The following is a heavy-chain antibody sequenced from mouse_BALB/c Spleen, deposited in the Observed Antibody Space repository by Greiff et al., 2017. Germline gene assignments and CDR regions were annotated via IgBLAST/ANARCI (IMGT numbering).Heavy chain of an antibody. CDR1: GYTFTDYW. J-gene: IGHJ3*01. V-gene: IGHV1-69*01. CDR2: IDTSDSYT. D-gene: IGHD1-1*01. CDR3: ARPGRYGSSSLFAY. Sequence: QVQLQQPGAELVMPGASVKMSCKASGYTFTDYWMHWVKQRPGQGLEWIGAIDTSDSYTSYNQKFKGKATLTVDESSSTAYMQLSSLTSEDSAVYYCARPGRYGSSSLFAYWGQGTLVTVSA.